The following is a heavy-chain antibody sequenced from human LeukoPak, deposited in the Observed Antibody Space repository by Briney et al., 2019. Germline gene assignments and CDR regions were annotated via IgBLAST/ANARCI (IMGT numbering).Heavy chain of an antibody. CDR2: IYYTGST. V-gene: IGHV4-39*01. CDR1: GGSISRTDYY. CDR3: ARHPGSHCSTATCYTGGVFDY. D-gene: IGHD2-2*01. Sequence: SETLSLTCSVSGGSISRTDYYWGWIRQPPGKGLEWIGSIYYTGSTFYNPSLKSRVTISADTSKSQLSLKLSSVTAADTAVYYCARHPGSHCSTATCYTGGVFDYWGQGTLVTVSS. J-gene: IGHJ4*02.